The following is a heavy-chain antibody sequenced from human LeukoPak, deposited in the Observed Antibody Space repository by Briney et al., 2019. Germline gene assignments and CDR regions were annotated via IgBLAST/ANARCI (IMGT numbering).Heavy chain of an antibody. Sequence: SETLSLTGTVSGGSISSEYGSWIRQPPGKALEWIGYIYYSGSTNYNPSLKSRVTISVDTSKNQFSLKLSSVTAADTAVYYCARALDYSLPNNWFDSWGQGTLVTVSS. V-gene: IGHV4-59*01. CDR3: ARALDYSLPNNWFDS. CDR1: GGSISSEY. D-gene: IGHD4-11*01. J-gene: IGHJ5*01. CDR2: IYYSGST.